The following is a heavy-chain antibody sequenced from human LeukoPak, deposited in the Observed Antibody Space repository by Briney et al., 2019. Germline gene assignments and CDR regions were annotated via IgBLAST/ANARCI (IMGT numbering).Heavy chain of an antibody. CDR2: ISGSGGST. J-gene: IGHJ4*02. CDR1: GFTFSSYA. D-gene: IGHD3-22*01. Sequence: GGSLRLSCAASGFTFSSYAMSWVRQAPGKGLEWVSAISGSGGSTYYADSVKGRFTISRDNSKNTLYLQMNSLRAEDTAVYYCAKVSYYDSSGYSDYWGQGTLVTVSS. V-gene: IGHV3-23*01. CDR3: AKVSYYDSSGYSDY.